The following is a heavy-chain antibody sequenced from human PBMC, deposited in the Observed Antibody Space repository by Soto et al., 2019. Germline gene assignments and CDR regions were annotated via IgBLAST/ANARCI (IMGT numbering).Heavy chain of an antibody. Sequence: QVQLVQSGAEVKKPGSSVKVSCKASGGTFSSYAISWVRQAPGQGLEWMGGIIPIFGTANYAEKFQGRVTITADESTSTAYMELSSLRSEDTAVYYCARDQPLTLVGATKYNYYGMDVWGQGTTVTVSS. J-gene: IGHJ6*02. CDR3: ARDQPLTLVGATKYNYYGMDV. CDR2: IIPIFGTA. CDR1: GGTFSSYA. V-gene: IGHV1-69*01. D-gene: IGHD1-26*01.